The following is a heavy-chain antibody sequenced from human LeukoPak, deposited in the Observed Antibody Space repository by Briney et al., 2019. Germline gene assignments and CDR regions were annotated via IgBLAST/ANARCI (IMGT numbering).Heavy chain of an antibody. D-gene: IGHD2-15*01. Sequence: ASVKVSCKASGYTFTSYDINWVRQAPGQGLEWMGWISAYNGNTNYAQKLQGRVTMTTDTSTSTAYMELRSLRSDDTAVYYCARPNCSGGSCYAGTSSWFDPWGQGTLVTVSS. J-gene: IGHJ5*02. CDR3: ARPNCSGGSCYAGTSSWFDP. CDR1: GYTFTSYD. V-gene: IGHV1-18*01. CDR2: ISAYNGNT.